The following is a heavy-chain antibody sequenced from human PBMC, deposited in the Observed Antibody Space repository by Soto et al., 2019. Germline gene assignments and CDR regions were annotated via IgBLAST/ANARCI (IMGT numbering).Heavy chain of an antibody. D-gene: IGHD6-6*01. CDR1: GFTFSDYS. CDR2: ITGSSRNT. CDR3: AREYGSSHYSDC. J-gene: IGHJ4*02. V-gene: IGHV3-11*06. Sequence: PGGSLRLSCAASGFTFSDYSISWIRQAPGKGLEWVSYITGSSRNTNYADSVKGRFTISRDNAKKSLYLQMDSLRAEDTAVYYCAREYGSSHYSDCWGQGTLVTVSS.